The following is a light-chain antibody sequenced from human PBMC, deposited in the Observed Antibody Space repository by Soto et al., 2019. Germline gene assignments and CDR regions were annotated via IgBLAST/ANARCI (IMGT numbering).Light chain of an antibody. CDR1: SSDVGGYNY. J-gene: IGLJ2*01. Sequence: QSVLTQPPSASGSLGQSVTISCTGTSSDVGGYNYVSWHQQHPGKAPKVMIYEVTKRPPGVPDRFSGSKSGNTASLTVSGRQAEDEDDYYCSSFAGGGNPVLLGGGTKLTVL. CDR3: SSFAGGGNPVL. CDR2: EVT. V-gene: IGLV2-8*01.